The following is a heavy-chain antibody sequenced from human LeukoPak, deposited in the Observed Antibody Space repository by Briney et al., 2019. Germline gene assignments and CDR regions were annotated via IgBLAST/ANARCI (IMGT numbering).Heavy chain of an antibody. D-gene: IGHD3-10*01. CDR1: GFTFSSYW. CDR3: AMYNYGSGSYDFDY. CDR2: IKQDGSEK. J-gene: IGHJ4*02. Sequence: PGGSLRLSCAASGFTFSSYWMSWVRQAPGKGLEWAANIKQDGSEKYYVDSVKGRFTISRDNAKNSLYLQMNSLRAEDTAVYYCAMYNYGSGSYDFDYWGQGTLVTVSS. V-gene: IGHV3-7*01.